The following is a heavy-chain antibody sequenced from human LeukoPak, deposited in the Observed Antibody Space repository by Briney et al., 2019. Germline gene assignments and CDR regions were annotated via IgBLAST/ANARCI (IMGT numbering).Heavy chain of an antibody. CDR1: GITFSSHW. CDR2: INPDGSST. V-gene: IGHV3-74*01. D-gene: IGHD2-8*01. Sequence: PGGSLRLSCEASGITFSSHWMHWVRQAPGKGLVWVARINPDGSSTSYADSVKGRFSISRDNAKNTLYLQMDSLRAEDTAVYYCAKEMGPMVHGDYWGQGTLVTVSS. J-gene: IGHJ4*02. CDR3: AKEMGPMVHGDY.